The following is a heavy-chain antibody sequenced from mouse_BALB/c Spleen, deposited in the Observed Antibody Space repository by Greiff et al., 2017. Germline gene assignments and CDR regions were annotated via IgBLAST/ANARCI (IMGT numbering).Heavy chain of an antibody. V-gene: IGHV1-5*01. D-gene: IGHD1-1*01. CDR3: TRDYGSSPHFDY. CDR2: IYPGNSDT. J-gene: IGHJ2*01. Sequence: EVQLQQSGTVLARPGASVKMSCKASGYSFTSYWMHWVKQRPGQGLEWIGAIYPGNSDTSYNQKFKGKAKLTAVTSASTAYMELSSLTNEDSAVYYCTRDYGSSPHFDYWGQGTTLTVSS. CDR1: GYSFTSYW.